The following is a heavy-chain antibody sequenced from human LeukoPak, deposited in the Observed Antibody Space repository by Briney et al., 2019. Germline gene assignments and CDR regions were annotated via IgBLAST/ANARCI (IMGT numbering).Heavy chain of an antibody. V-gene: IGHV1-46*01. D-gene: IGHD6-6*01. Sequence: GASVKVSCKASGYTFTSYYMHWVRQAPGQGLEWMGMINPSGGSTSYAQKFQGRVTMTRDTSTSTVYMELSSLRSEDTAVYYCARDLRLYSSSPRLGDYWGQGTLVTVSS. CDR3: ARDLRLYSSSPRLGDY. CDR1: GYTFTSYY. J-gene: IGHJ4*02. CDR2: INPSGGST.